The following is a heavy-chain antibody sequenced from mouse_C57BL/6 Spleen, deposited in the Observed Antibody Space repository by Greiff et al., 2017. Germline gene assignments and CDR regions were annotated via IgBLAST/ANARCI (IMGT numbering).Heavy chain of an antibody. J-gene: IGHJ4*01. V-gene: IGHV5-16*01. CDR1: GFTFSDYY. CDR3: ARVLRDAMDY. Sequence: EVKLVESEGGLVQPGSSMKLSCTASGFTFSDYYMAWVRQVPEKGLEWVANINYDGSSTYYLDSLKSRFIISRDNAKNILYLQMSSLKSEDTATYYCARVLRDAMDYWGQGTSVTVSS. D-gene: IGHD1-1*01. CDR2: INYDGSST.